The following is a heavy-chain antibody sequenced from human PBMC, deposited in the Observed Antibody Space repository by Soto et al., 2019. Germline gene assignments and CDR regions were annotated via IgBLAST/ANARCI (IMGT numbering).Heavy chain of an antibody. V-gene: IGHV3-30-3*01. J-gene: IGHJ5*01. D-gene: IGHD6-6*01. CDR3: AREGTREAARDNWLDS. CDR2: ISYDGSNK. CDR1: GFTFSSYA. Sequence: QVQLVESGGGVVQPGRSLRLSCAASGFTFSSYAMHWVRQAPGKGLEWLAVISYDGSNKYHADSVKGRFTISRDNSKNMLYLQMNSLRAEDTAVYYCAREGTREAARDNWLDSWGQGTLVTVSS.